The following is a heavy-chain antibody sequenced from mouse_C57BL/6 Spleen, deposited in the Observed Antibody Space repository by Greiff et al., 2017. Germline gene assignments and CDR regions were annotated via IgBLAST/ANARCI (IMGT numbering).Heavy chain of an antibody. CDR3: SRREYYGSPPFDY. CDR1: GYTFTSYW. J-gene: IGHJ2*01. V-gene: IGHV1-72*01. D-gene: IGHD1-1*01. CDR2: IDPNSGGT. Sequence: VQLQQSGAELVKPGASVKLSCKASGYTFTSYWMHWVKQRPGRGLEWIGRIDPNSGGTKYNAKFKSKATLTVDKPSSTAYMQLSSLTSEDSAVYYCSRREYYGSPPFDYWGQGTTLTASS.